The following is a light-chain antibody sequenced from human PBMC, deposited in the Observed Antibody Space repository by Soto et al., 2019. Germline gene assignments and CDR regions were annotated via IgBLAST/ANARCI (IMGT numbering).Light chain of an antibody. CDR2: KAS. Sequence: DIQMTQSPSTLSASVGDRDTITCRASQSISTWLAWYQQKPGKAPKLLIYKASSLEGGVPSRFSGSGSGTEFNITVSSLQPDDFATYYCQQYNTSPLTFGGGTTVEIK. CDR1: QSISTW. CDR3: QQYNTSPLT. J-gene: IGKJ4*01. V-gene: IGKV1-5*03.